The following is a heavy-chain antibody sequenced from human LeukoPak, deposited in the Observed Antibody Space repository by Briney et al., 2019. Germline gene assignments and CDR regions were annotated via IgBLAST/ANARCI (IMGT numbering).Heavy chain of an antibody. CDR3: ARVAVTMMFDY. V-gene: IGHV3-48*04. CDR2: ISSSGGSI. D-gene: IGHD4-17*01. Sequence: GGSLRLSCAASGFSFSTYWMTWVRQAPGKGLEWVSYISSSGGSIYYADSVKGRFTISRDNAKKSLYLQMNSLRAEDTAVYYCARVAVTMMFDYWGQGTLVTVSS. J-gene: IGHJ4*02. CDR1: GFSFSTYW.